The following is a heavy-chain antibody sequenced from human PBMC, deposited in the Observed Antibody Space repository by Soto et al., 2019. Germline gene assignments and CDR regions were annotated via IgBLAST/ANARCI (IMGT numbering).Heavy chain of an antibody. V-gene: IGHV3-30*18. Sequence: LSLTCAASGFTFSSYGMHWVRQAPGKGLEWVAVISYDGSNKYYADSVKGRFTISRDNSKNTLYLQMNSLRAEDTAVYYCAKDEVGGLLWFGELLFDYWGQGTLVTVSS. CDR3: AKDEVGGLLWFGELLFDY. J-gene: IGHJ4*02. CDR2: ISYDGSNK. CDR1: GFTFSSYG. D-gene: IGHD3-10*01.